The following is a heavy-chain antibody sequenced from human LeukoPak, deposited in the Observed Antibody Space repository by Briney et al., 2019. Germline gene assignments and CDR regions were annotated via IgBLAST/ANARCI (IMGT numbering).Heavy chain of an antibody. CDR1: GYTFTSYA. D-gene: IGHD3-16*02. Sequence: ASVKVSCKASGYTFTSYAMNWVRQAPGQGLEWMGWIITNTGNPTYAQGFTGRFVFSLDTSVSTAYLQISSLKAEDTAVYYCAVEVSADYDYVWGSYRLDYWGQGTLVTVSS. CDR3: AVEVSADYDYVWGSYRLDY. V-gene: IGHV7-4-1*02. CDR2: IITNTGNP. J-gene: IGHJ4*02.